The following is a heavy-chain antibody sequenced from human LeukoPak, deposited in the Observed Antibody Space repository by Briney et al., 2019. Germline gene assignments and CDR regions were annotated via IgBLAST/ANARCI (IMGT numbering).Heavy chain of an antibody. D-gene: IGHD6-13*01. CDR3: ARYELQLAQGYYGMDV. J-gene: IGHJ6*02. Sequence: SVKVSCKASGGTFSSYAISWVRQAPGQGLEWMGGIIPIFGTANYARKFQGRVTITADESTSTAYMELSSLRSEDTAVYYCARYELQLAQGYYGMDVWGQGTTVTVSS. CDR1: GGTFSSYA. V-gene: IGHV1-69*01. CDR2: IIPIFGTA.